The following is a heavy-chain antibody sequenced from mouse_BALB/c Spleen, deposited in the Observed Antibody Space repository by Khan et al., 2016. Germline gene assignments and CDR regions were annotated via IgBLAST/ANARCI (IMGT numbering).Heavy chain of an antibody. V-gene: IGHV1S56*01. CDR2: IYPGNVNP. D-gene: IGHD2-14*01. J-gene: IGHJ4*01. Sequence: VQLQESGPELVKPGASVRISCKASGYTFSTYYMHWVKQRPGQGLEWIGWIYPGNVNPKYNEKFKGKATLTADKSSSTAYMQLSSLTSDDSAVFFCARARGDYRGFYAMDYWGQGTSVTVSS. CDR3: ARARGDYRGFYAMDY. CDR1: GYTFSTYY.